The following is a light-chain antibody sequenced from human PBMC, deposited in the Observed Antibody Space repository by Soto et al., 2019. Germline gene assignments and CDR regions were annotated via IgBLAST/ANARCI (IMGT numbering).Light chain of an antibody. CDR3: SSYAGSANYVV. CDR1: SNDVGGYNY. Sequence: QSALTQPPSASGSPGQSVTISCTGTSNDVGGYNYVSWYQQHPGKAPKLMIYEVTKRPSGVPDRLFGTKSGNTASLTVSGLQAEDDADYYCSSYAGSANYVVFGGGTKLTVL. CDR2: EVT. J-gene: IGLJ2*01. V-gene: IGLV2-8*01.